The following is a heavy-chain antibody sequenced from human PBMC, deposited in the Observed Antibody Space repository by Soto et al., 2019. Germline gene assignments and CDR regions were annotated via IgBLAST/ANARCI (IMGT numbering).Heavy chain of an antibody. D-gene: IGHD6-6*01. J-gene: IGHJ4*02. CDR3: ARVHKPGSSYYFDY. CDR2: INSDGSST. Sequence: GALRLSCAASGFTFSSYWMHWVRQAPGKGLVWVSRINSDGSSTSYADSVKGRFTISRDNAKNTLYLQMNSLRAEDSAVYYCARVHKPGSSYYFDYWGQGTLVTVSS. CDR1: GFTFSSYW. V-gene: IGHV3-74*01.